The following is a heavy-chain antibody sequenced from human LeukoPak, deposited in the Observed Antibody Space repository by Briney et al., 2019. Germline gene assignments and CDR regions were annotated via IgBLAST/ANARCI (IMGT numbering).Heavy chain of an antibody. J-gene: IGHJ4*02. V-gene: IGHV3-11*04. CDR2: ISSSGSSI. Sequence: GGSLRLSCAASGFTFSDYYMNWIRQAPGKGLEWVSYISSSGSSIYYADSVKGRFTSSRDNAKNSLYLQMNSLRAEDTAVYYCANLPTTGAEFDYWGQGTLVTVSS. CDR1: GFTFSDYY. D-gene: IGHD1-1*01. CDR3: ANLPTTGAEFDY.